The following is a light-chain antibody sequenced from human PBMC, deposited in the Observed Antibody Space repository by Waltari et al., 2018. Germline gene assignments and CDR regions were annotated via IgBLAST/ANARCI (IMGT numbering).Light chain of an antibody. J-gene: IGKJ2*01. Sequence: DIQMTQSPSPLSASVGDTVTITWRASQAISNNLAWVQQKPGKGPTSLIYGAFILQSGVPSRFSGSGSETDFTLTISRLQPEDFATYYCQQYNTYPYTFGQGTKLEIK. CDR1: QAISNN. V-gene: IGKV1-16*01. CDR2: GAF. CDR3: QQYNTYPYT.